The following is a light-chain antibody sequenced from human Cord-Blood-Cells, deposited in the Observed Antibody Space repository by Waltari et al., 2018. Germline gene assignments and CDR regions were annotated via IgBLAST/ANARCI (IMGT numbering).Light chain of an antibody. J-gene: IGKJ2*01. CDR3: QQRSNWPPLYT. Sequence: EIVLTQSPATLSLSPGESATLPCRASQSVSSYLAWYQQKPGQAPRLLIYDASNRATGIPARFSGSGSGTDFTLTISSLEPEDFAVYYCQQRSNWPPLYTFGQGTKLEIK. V-gene: IGKV3-11*01. CDR1: QSVSSY. CDR2: DAS.